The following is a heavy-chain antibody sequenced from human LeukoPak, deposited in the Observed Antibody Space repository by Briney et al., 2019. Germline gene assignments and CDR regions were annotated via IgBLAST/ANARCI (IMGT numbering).Heavy chain of an antibody. Sequence: GGSLRLSCAASGFTFSSYAMSWVRQAPGKGLEWVSAISGSGGSTYYADSVKGRFTISRDNSKNTLYLQMNSLRAEDTAVYYCAKWGRDVRDLNADYWGQGTLVTVPS. CDR3: AKWGRDVRDLNADY. V-gene: IGHV3-23*01. J-gene: IGHJ4*02. CDR2: ISGSGGST. CDR1: GFTFSSYA. D-gene: IGHD3-10*01.